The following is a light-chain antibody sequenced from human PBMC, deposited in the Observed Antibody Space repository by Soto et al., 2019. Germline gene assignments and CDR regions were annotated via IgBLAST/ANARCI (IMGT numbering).Light chain of an antibody. J-gene: IGKJ1*01. CDR2: DAS. V-gene: IGKV3-15*01. CDR3: QQYNNWPPWT. Sequence: ILMTQSPATLSVSPGERATISCRASQSVSNNLAWYQQKPGQAPRLLIYDASTRATGIPARFSGSGSGTEFPLTISGLQSQDFAVYYCQQYNNWPPWTFGQGTKVEIK. CDR1: QSVSNN.